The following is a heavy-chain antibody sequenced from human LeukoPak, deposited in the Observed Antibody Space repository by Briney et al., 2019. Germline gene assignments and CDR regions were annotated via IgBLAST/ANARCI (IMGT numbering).Heavy chain of an antibody. V-gene: IGHV3-23*01. D-gene: IGHD5-12*01. CDR3: AKGAYDYIEIAYFDY. CDR1: GFHFNYYA. J-gene: IGHJ4*02. CDR2: FIGSSGST. Sequence: GGPLRLSYVASGFHFNYYAMNWVRRAARKGLDGVSRFIGSSGSTFYADSVKGRFTISRDKSMNTLYLQMNSLRAEDTAVYYCAKGAYDYIEIAYFDYWGQGSLVTVSS.